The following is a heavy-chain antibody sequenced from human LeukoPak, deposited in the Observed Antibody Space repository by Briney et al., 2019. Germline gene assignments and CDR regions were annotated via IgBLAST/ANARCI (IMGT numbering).Heavy chain of an antibody. V-gene: IGHV3-23*01. D-gene: IGHD3-3*01. CDR1: GFTFSSYA. J-gene: IGHJ4*02. Sequence: PGGSLRLSCAASGFTFSSYAVSWVRQAPGKGLEWVSAISGSGGSTYYADSVKGRFTISRDNSKNTLYLQMNSLRAEDTAVYYCAKDRGYYDFWSGYYLGNYFDYWGQGTLVTVSS. CDR2: ISGSGGST. CDR3: AKDRGYYDFWSGYYLGNYFDY.